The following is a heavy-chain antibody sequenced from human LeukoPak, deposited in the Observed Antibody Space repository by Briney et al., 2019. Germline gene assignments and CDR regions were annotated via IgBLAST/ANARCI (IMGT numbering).Heavy chain of an antibody. J-gene: IGHJ4*02. V-gene: IGHV3-30*02. CDR3: AKDTANYYDSSGSDY. CDR2: IRYDGSNK. Sequence: PGGSLRLSCAASGFTFSSYGMHWVRQAPGKGLEWVAFIRYDGSNKYYADSVKGRFTISRDNSKNTLYLQMNSLRAEDTAVYYCAKDTANYYDSSGSDYWGQGTLVTVSS. CDR1: GFTFSSYG. D-gene: IGHD3-22*01.